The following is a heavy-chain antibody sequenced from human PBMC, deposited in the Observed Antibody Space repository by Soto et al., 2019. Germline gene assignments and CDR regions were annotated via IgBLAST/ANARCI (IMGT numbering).Heavy chain of an antibody. Sequence: GGSLRLSCAASGFTFSSYGMHWVRQAPGKGLEWVAVISYDGSNKYYADSVKGRFTISRDNSKNTLYLQMNSLRAEDTAVYYCAKDPLLWELVPVPPDYWGQGTLVTVSS. D-gene: IGHD1-26*01. J-gene: IGHJ4*02. CDR2: ISYDGSNK. CDR1: GFTFSSYG. CDR3: AKDPLLWELVPVPPDY. V-gene: IGHV3-30*18.